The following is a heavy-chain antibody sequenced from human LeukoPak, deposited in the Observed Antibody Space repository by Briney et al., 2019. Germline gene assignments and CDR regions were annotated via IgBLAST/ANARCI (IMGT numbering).Heavy chain of an antibody. V-gene: IGHV1-18*01. J-gene: IGHJ4*02. D-gene: IGHD3-10*01. CDR3: ARDRAGGRFGELSPLDY. CDR1: GYTFTSYG. CDR2: ISAYNGNT. Sequence: ASVKVSCKVSGYTFTSYGISWVRQAPGQGLEWMGWISAYNGNTNYAQKLQGRVTMTTDTSTSTAYMELRSLRSDDTAVYYCARDRAGGRFGELSPLDYWGQGTLVTVSS.